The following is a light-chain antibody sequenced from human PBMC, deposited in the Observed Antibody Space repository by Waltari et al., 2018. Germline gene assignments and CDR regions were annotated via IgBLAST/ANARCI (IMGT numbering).Light chain of an antibody. CDR3: MQGTHWPPYT. CDR2: KIS. J-gene: IGKJ2*01. Sequence: DVVMNQSQLSPSVTLGQPASLSCRSRQSLVHSERPTYLNWFRQRPCQSPRRLIYKISNRDSGVPDRFSGSESGTDFTLKISRVEAEDVGVYYCMQGTHWPPYTFGQGTKLEIK. CDR1: QSLVHSERPTY. V-gene: IGKV2-30*02.